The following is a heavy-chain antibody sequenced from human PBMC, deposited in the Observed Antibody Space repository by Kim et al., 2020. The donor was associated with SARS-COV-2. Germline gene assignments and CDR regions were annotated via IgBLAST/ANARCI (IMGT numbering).Heavy chain of an antibody. CDR1: GGSISSSSYY. J-gene: IGHJ1*01. CDR2: IYYSGST. V-gene: IGHV4-39*01. Sequence: SETLSLTCTVSGGSISSSSYYWGWIRQPPGKGLEWIGSIYYSGSTYYNPSLKSRVTISVDTSKNQFSLKLSSVTAADTAVYYCGFAMVRGVPVTFQHWGQGTLVTVSS. CDR3: GFAMVRGVPVTFQH. D-gene: IGHD3-10*01.